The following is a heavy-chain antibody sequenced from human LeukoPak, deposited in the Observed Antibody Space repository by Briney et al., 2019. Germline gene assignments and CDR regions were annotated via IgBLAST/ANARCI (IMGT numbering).Heavy chain of an antibody. D-gene: IGHD2-15*01. CDR1: GYTFTSYD. Sequence: ASVKVSCKASGYTFTSYDINWVRQATGQGLEWMGWMNPNSGNTGYAQKFQARVTMTRNTSISTAYMELSSLRSEDTAVYYCARGTRGTLGYCSGGSCYPFFYWGQGTLVTVSS. CDR2: MNPNSGNT. J-gene: IGHJ4*02. V-gene: IGHV1-8*01. CDR3: ARGTRGTLGYCSGGSCYPFFY.